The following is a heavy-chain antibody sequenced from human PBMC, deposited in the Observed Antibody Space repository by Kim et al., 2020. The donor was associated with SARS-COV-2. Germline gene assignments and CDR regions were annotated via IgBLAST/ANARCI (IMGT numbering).Heavy chain of an antibody. CDR3: ARRYSSGSPRRPYYYYGMDV. Sequence: SETLSLTCAVYGGSFSGYYWSWIRQPPGKGLEWIGEINHSGSTNYNPSLKSRVTISVDTSKNQFSLKLSSVTAADTAVYYCARRYSSGSPRRPYYYYGMDVWGQGTTVTVSS. CDR2: INHSGST. V-gene: IGHV4-34*01. D-gene: IGHD6-19*01. CDR1: GGSFSGYY. J-gene: IGHJ6*02.